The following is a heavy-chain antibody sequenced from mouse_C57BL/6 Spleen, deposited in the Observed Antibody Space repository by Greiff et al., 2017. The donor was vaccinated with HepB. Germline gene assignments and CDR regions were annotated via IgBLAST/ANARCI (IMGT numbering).Heavy chain of an antibody. CDR2: IWGGGST. J-gene: IGHJ4*01. Sequence: VKVVESGPGLVAPSQSLSLTCTVSGFSFTSYGVDWVRQPPGKGLEWLGVIWGGGSTNNNSALMSRLSISKDNSKSQVCFRMNSLQTDDTAMYYCAKRAPYAMDYWGQGTSVTVSS. CDR3: AKRAPYAMDY. V-gene: IGHV2-9*01. CDR1: GFSFTSYG.